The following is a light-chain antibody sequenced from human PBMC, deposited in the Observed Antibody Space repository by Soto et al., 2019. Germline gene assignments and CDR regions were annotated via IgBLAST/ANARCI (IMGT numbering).Light chain of an antibody. J-gene: IGKJ5*01. CDR3: QQANSFPIT. Sequence: GDRVTITCRASQSISSWLAWYQQKPGKAPKFLIYDASNLESGVPSRFSGSGSGTDFTLTISSLQPEDFATYYCQQANSFPITFGQGTRLEIK. CDR2: DAS. V-gene: IGKV1-12*01. CDR1: QSISSW.